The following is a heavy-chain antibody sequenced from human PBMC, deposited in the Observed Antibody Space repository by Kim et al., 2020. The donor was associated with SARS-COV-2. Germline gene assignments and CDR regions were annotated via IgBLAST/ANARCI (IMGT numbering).Heavy chain of an antibody. CDR1: GFIFRNYG. D-gene: IGHD4-17*01. CDR3: AKAPADGDYYY. CDR2: IWYDGSNK. J-gene: IGHJ4*02. Sequence: GGSLRLSCAASGFIFRNYGMHWVRQAPGKGLEWVAVIWYDGSNKYYADSVKGRFTISRDNSKNTLYLQMNSLRAEDTAVYYCAKAPADGDYYYWCQGTLVTVSS. V-gene: IGHV3-33*06.